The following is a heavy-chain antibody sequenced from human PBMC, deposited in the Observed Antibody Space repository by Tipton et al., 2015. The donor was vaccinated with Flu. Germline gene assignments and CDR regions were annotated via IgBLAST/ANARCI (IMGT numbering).Heavy chain of an antibody. V-gene: IGHV4-59*12. D-gene: IGHD3-3*01. Sequence: TLSLTCTVSGGSISSYYWSWIRQPPGKGLEWIGYIYYSGSTYYNPSLKSRVTISVDTSKNQLSLKLSSVTAADTAVYYCARGAYDFWSGYPTHYFDYWGQGTLVTVSS. CDR2: IYYSGST. J-gene: IGHJ4*02. CDR3: ARGAYDFWSGYPTHYFDY. CDR1: GGSISSYY.